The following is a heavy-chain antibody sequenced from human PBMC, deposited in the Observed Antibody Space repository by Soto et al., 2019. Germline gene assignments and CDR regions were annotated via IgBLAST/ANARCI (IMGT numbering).Heavy chain of an antibody. CDR3: AREGSGDYYYYMDV. V-gene: IGHV3-21*06. J-gene: IGHJ6*03. D-gene: IGHD3-10*01. CDR2: ISSISAYI. Sequence: EVQVVESGGGLVKPGGSLRLSCAASGFTFGSYSMNWVRQAPGKGLEWVSSISSISAYIYYADSVKGRFTISRDNAKNSLYLQMTSLRAEDTAIYYCAREGSGDYYYYMDVWGKGTTVTVSS. CDR1: GFTFGSYS.